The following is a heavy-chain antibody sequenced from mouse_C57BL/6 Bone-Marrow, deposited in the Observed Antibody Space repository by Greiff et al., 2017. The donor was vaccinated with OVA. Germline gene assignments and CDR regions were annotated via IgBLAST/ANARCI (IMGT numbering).Heavy chain of an antibody. D-gene: IGHD1-1*01. Sequence: QVQLKQSGAELARPGASVKLSCKASGYTFTSYGISWVKQRTGQGLEWIGEIYPRSGNTYYNEKFKGKATLTADKSSSTAYMELRSLTSEDSAVYFCARRYGSSYRLGYFDVWGTGTTVTVSS. CDR2: IYPRSGNT. J-gene: IGHJ1*03. V-gene: IGHV1-81*01. CDR1: GYTFTSYG. CDR3: ARRYGSSYRLGYFDV.